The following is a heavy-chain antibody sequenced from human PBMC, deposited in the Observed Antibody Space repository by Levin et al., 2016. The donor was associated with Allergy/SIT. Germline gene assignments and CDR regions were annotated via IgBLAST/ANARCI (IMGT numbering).Heavy chain of an antibody. CDR2: IIPIFGTA. J-gene: IGHJ4*02. CDR3: ARDRERAPPSIAAAGTSYYFDY. Sequence: SVKVSCKASGDTFSSYATSWVRQAPGQGLEWMGGIIPIFGTANYAQKFQGRVTITADESTSTAYMELSSLRSEDTAVYYCARDRERAPPSIAAAGTSYYFDYWGQGTLVTVSS. V-gene: IGHV1-69*13. D-gene: IGHD6-13*01. CDR1: GDTFSSYA.